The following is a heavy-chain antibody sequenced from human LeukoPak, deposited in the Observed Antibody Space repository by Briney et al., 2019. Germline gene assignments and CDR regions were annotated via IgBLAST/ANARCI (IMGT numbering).Heavy chain of an antibody. Sequence: SETLSLTCNVSGSSIYSGYYWGWIRQPPGKGLEWIGSFYHSGSTNYNPSLKSRVTISVDTSKNQLFLKLNSVTAADTAVYSCASASNWLHFDSWGQGTLVTVSS. J-gene: IGHJ4*02. CDR3: ASASNWLHFDS. CDR1: GSSIYSGYY. CDR2: FYHSGST. V-gene: IGHV4-38-2*02. D-gene: IGHD1-1*01.